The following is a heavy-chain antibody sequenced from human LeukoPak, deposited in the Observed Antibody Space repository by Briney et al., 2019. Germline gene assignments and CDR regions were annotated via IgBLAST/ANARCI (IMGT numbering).Heavy chain of an antibody. D-gene: IGHD2-8*01. CDR1: GFTFSSYG. CDR2: IKQDGSEK. J-gene: IGHJ5*01. Sequence: GGSLRLSCAASGFTFSSYGMNWVRQAPGKGLEWVANIKQDGSEKYYVDSVKGRFTISRDNAKNSLYLQMNSLTVEDTAVYYCARGGVPYAFDSWGQGTLVTVSS. CDR3: ARGGVPYAFDS. V-gene: IGHV3-7*01.